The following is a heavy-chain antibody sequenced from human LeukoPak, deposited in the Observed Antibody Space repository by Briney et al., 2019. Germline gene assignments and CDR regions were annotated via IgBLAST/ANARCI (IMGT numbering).Heavy chain of an antibody. CDR3: AGGLYSSSWYYKTPSAFKFDY. CDR2: IYYSGST. V-gene: IGHV4-59*01. Sequence: SETLSLTCTVSGGSISSYYWSWIRQPPGKGLEWIGYIYYSGSTNYNPSLKSRVTISVDTSKNQFSLKLSSVTAADTAVYYCAGGLYSSSWYYKTPSAFKFDYWGQGTLVTVSS. CDR1: GGSISSYY. D-gene: IGHD6-13*01. J-gene: IGHJ4*02.